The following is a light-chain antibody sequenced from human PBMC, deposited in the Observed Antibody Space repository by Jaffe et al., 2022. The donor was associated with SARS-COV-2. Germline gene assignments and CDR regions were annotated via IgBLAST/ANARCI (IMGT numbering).Light chain of an antibody. CDR1: QNINNN. Sequence: EIVMTQSPGTLSVSPGERATLSCRASQNINNNLAWYQQKPGQAPRLLIYGASTRATGIPARFSGSGSGTEFTLTISSLQSEDFAVYYCQQYHNWRTFGQGTKVDIK. J-gene: IGKJ1*01. V-gene: IGKV3-15*01. CDR3: QQYHNWRT. CDR2: GAS.